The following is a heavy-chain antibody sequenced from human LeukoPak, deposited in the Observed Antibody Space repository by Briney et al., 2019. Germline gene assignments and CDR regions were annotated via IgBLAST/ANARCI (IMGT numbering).Heavy chain of an antibody. Sequence: SETLSLTCAVYGGSISGDYWSWIRQPPGKGLEWIGEINHSGSTNYNPSLKSRVTISVDTSKNQFSLKLSSVTAADTAVYYCARGQNSEVDYWGQGTLVTVSS. J-gene: IGHJ4*02. D-gene: IGHD4-23*01. CDR3: ARGQNSEVDY. CDR1: GGSISGDY. V-gene: IGHV4-34*01. CDR2: INHSGST.